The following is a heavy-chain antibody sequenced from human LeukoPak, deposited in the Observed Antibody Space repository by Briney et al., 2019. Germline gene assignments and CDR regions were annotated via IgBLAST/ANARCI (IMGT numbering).Heavy chain of an antibody. Sequence: GASVKVSCKASGYTFTGYYMHWVRQAHGQGLEWMGWINPNSGGTNYAQKFQGRVTMTRDTSISTAYMELSRLRSDDTAVYYCARVLRTAAAGRVDYWGQGTLVTVSS. J-gene: IGHJ4*02. D-gene: IGHD6-13*01. V-gene: IGHV1-2*02. CDR3: ARVLRTAAAGRVDY. CDR2: INPNSGGT. CDR1: GYTFTGYY.